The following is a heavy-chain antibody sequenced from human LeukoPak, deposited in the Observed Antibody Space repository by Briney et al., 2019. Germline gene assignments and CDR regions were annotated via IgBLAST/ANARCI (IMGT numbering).Heavy chain of an antibody. Sequence: GSLRLSCAASGFTFSSYSMNWVRQAPGKGLEWVSYISSSSSTIYYADSVKGRFTISRDNAKNSLYLQMNSLRAEDTAVYYCARERGYSYGYPSVAMDVWGKGATVTVSS. D-gene: IGHD5-18*01. CDR3: ARERGYSYGYPSVAMDV. V-gene: IGHV3-48*01. CDR2: ISSSSSTI. CDR1: GFTFSSYS. J-gene: IGHJ6*03.